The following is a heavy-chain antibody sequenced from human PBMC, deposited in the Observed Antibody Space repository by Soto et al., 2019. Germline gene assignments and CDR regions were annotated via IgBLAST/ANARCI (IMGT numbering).Heavy chain of an antibody. Sequence: QVQLVQSGAEVKKPGSSVKVSCKVSGGTFSSHSINWVRQAPGQGPEWMGGIIPIFGTENYAQKFQGRVTITADESTSTAYIELSSLTSEDTALYYCSTSVYRSTTRCYYYYGLDVWGQGTTVIDSS. J-gene: IGHJ6*02. D-gene: IGHD2-2*01. CDR1: GGTFSSHS. CDR2: IIPIFGTE. CDR3: STSVYRSTTRCYYYYGLDV. V-gene: IGHV1-69*01.